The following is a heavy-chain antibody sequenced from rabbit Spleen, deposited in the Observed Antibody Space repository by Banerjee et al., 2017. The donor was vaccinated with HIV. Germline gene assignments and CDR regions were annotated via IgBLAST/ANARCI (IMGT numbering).Heavy chain of an antibody. Sequence: QEQLVESGGGLVQPEGTLTLTCKASGFSFSSTYYMCWVRQAPGKGLEWIGCISTWTSSGSTDYASWVNGRFTISRNTNQNTVDLRMPSLTAADTATYFCARGHISGDGFDPWGPGTLVTVS. D-gene: IGHD4-1*01. V-gene: IGHV1S43*01. J-gene: IGHJ2*01. CDR3: ARGHISGDGFDP. CDR1: GFSFSSTYY. CDR2: ISTWTSSGST.